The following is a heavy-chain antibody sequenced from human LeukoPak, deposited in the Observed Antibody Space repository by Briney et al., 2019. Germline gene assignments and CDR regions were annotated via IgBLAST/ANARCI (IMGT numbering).Heavy chain of an antibody. CDR2: IYYSGST. J-gene: IGHJ4*02. CDR3: ASRTYYYDSSGSDPPDY. CDR1: GGSISSYY. D-gene: IGHD3-22*01. V-gene: IGHV4-59*08. Sequence: SETLSLTCTVSGGSISSYYWSWIRQPPGKGLEWIGYIYYSGSTNYNPSLKSRVTISADTSKNQFSLKLSSVTAADTAVYYCASRTYYYDSSGSDPPDYWGQGTLVTVSS.